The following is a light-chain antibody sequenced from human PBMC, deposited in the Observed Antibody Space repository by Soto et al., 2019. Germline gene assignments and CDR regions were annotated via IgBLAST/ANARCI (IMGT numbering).Light chain of an antibody. Sequence: EIVMTQSPATLSVSPGARATLSCRASQSVSSNLAWYQQKPGQAPRLLINGASTRATGIPARFSGSGSGTECPLTISSLQSEELAVYYCQQDNSWPQTFGQGTKLDIK. CDR1: QSVSSN. CDR3: QQDNSWPQT. J-gene: IGKJ2*01. CDR2: GAS. V-gene: IGKV3-15*01.